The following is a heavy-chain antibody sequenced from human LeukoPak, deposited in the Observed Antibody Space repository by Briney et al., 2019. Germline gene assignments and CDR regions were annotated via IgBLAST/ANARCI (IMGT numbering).Heavy chain of an antibody. CDR1: GGSFSGYY. CDR3: ARVGSYCSGGSCYRTLDY. D-gene: IGHD2-15*01. CDR2: INHSGST. J-gene: IGHJ4*02. Sequence: SETLSLTCAVYGGSFSGYYWSWIRQPPGKGLEWIGEINHSGSTNYNPSLKSRVTISVDTSKNQFSLKLSSVTAADTAVYYCARVGSYCSGGSCYRTLDYWGQGTLVTVSS. V-gene: IGHV4-34*01.